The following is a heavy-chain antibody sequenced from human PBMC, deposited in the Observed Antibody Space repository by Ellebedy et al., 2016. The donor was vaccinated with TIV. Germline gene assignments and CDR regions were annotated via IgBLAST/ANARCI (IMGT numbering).Heavy chain of an antibody. J-gene: IGHJ4*02. CDR3: ATVISELQSYYFDY. D-gene: IGHD1-26*01. CDR1: GYTLTELS. CDR2: FDPEDGET. V-gene: IGHV1-24*01. Sequence: ASVKVSCKVSGYTLTELSMHWVRQAPGKGLEWMGGFDPEDGETIYAQKFQGRVTMTEDTSTDTAYMELSSLRSEDTAVYYCATVISELQSYYFDYWGQGTLVTVSS.